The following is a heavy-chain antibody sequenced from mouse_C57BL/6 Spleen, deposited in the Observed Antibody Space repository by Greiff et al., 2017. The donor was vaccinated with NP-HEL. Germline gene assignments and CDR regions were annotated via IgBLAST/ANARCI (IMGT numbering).Heavy chain of an antibody. CDR3: ARVNYYGYWYFDV. J-gene: IGHJ1*03. V-gene: IGHV1-26*01. Sequence: EVQLQQSGPELVKPGASVKISCKASGYTFTDYYMNWVKQSHGKSLEWIGDINPNNGGTSYNQKFKGKATLTVDKSSSTAYMELRSLTSEDSAVYYCARVNYYGYWYFDVWGTGTTVTVSS. D-gene: IGHD1-1*01. CDR1: GYTFTDYY. CDR2: INPNNGGT.